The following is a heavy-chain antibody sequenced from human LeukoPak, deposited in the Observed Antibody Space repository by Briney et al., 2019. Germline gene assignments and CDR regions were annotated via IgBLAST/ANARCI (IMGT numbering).Heavy chain of an antibody. CDR3: ARAIVVVTATLNDVFDI. D-gene: IGHD2-21*02. J-gene: IGHJ3*02. CDR1: GGSISSSSYY. V-gene: IGHV4-39*07. CDR2: IYYSGST. Sequence: SETLSLTCTVSGGSISSSSYYWGWIRQPPGKGLEWIGSIYYSGSTYYNPSLKSRVTISVDTSKNQFSLKLSSVTAADTAVYYCARAIVVVTATLNDVFDIWGQGTMVTVSS.